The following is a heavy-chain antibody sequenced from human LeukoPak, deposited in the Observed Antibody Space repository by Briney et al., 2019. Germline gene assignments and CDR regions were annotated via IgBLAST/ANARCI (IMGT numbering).Heavy chain of an antibody. Sequence: GGSLRLSCAASGFTFSSYAMHWVRQAPGKGLEWVAVITYDGSNKYYADSVKGRFTISRDNSKNTLYLQMNSLRAEDTAVYYCARIQYGGPEYYDSSGYYWSFAFDIWGQGTMVTFS. D-gene: IGHD3-22*01. CDR2: ITYDGSNK. CDR1: GFTFSSYA. V-gene: IGHV3-30-3*01. J-gene: IGHJ3*02. CDR3: ARIQYGGPEYYDSSGYYWSFAFDI.